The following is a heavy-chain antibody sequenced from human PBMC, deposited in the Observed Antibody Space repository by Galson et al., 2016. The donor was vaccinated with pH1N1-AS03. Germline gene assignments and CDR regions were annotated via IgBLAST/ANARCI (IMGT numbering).Heavy chain of an antibody. CDR1: GFTFSSYS. D-gene: IGHD6-13*01. CDR3: AKDRSSWPPGWGSVDS. CDR2: ISVTGGST. Sequence: SLRLSCAASGFTFSSYSMTWVRQAPGKGLEWVSSISVTGGSTYYADSVKGRFTISRDHSKSTLYLQMSSLRAEDTAVYYCAKDRSSWPPGWGSVDSWGQGTLVTVSS. J-gene: IGHJ4*02. V-gene: IGHV3-23*01.